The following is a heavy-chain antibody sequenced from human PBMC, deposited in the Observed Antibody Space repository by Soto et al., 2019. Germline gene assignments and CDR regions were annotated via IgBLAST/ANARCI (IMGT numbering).Heavy chain of an antibody. CDR1: GYTFTSYD. CDR3: ASGRLSVVLAATRFRYGMDV. J-gene: IGHJ6*02. Sequence: QVQLVQSGAEVKKPGASVKVSCKASGYTFTSYDINWVRQATGQGREWMGWMNPNSGNTGYAQKYEGRGTMTRNTSISKAYMELSSLRSEDTAVYYCASGRLSVVLAATRFRYGMDVWGQGTTVTVSS. V-gene: IGHV1-8*01. D-gene: IGHD2-15*01. CDR2: MNPNSGNT.